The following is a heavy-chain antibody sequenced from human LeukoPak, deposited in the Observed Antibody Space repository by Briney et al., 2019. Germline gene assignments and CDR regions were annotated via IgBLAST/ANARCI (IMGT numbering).Heavy chain of an antibody. V-gene: IGHV3-30*04. D-gene: IGHD6-19*01. J-gene: IGHJ5*02. CDR3: ARRGNSGRGWFDP. CDR1: GFTFSSYA. Sequence: GGSLRLSCAASGFTFSSYAMHWVRQAPGKGLEWVAVISYDGSNKYYADSVKGRFTISRDNSKNTLYLQMNSLRAEDTAVYYCARRGNSGRGWFDPWGQGTLVTVSS. CDR2: ISYDGSNK.